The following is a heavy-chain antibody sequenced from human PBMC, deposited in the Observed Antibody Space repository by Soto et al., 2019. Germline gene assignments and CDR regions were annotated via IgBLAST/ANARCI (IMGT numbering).Heavy chain of an antibody. CDR1: GFTFSSYW. CDR2: IKQDGSEK. D-gene: IGHD3-3*01. Sequence: GGSLRLSCAASGFTFSSYWMSWVRQAPGKGLEWVANIKQDGSEKYYVDSVKGRFTISRDNAKNSLYLQMNSLRAEDTAVYYCARLATEWLFPLFFDYWGQGTLVTVSS. J-gene: IGHJ4*02. CDR3: ARLATEWLFPLFFDY. V-gene: IGHV3-7*05.